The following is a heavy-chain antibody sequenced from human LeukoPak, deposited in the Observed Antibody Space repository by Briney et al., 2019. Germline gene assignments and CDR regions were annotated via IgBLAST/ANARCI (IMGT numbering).Heavy chain of an antibody. V-gene: IGHV4-61*02. D-gene: IGHD2-21*02. CDR3: ARNSMENCRGNCYGYYFDY. Sequence: SETLSLTCTVSGGSISSSSYYWGWIRQPAGKGLEWIGRIYTSGSTNYNPSLKSRVTMAVDTSNNQFSLKLSSVTAADTAVYYCARNSMENCRGNCYGYYFDYWGQGPLVTVSS. CDR1: GGSISSSSYY. J-gene: IGHJ4*02. CDR2: IYTSGST.